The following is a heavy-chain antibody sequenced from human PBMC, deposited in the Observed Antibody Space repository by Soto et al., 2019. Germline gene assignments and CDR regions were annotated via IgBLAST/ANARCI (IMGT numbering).Heavy chain of an antibody. CDR2: IYYSGST. V-gene: IGHV4-31*03. J-gene: IGHJ4*02. CDR3: ARWYGGRWLQSYFDY. D-gene: IGHD1-26*01. CDR1: GGSISSGGYY. Sequence: SETLSLTCTVSGGSISSGGYYWSWIRQHPGKGLEWIGYIYYSGSTYYNPSLKSRVTISVDTSKNQFSLKLSSVTAADTAVYYCARWYGGRWLQSYFDYWGQGTLVTVSS.